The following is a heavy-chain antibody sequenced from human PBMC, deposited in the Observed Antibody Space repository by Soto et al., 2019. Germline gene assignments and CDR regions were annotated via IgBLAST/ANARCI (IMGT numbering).Heavy chain of an antibody. CDR1: GGSICSYY. CDR3: ARRYGGNFDY. V-gene: IGHV4-59*01. D-gene: IGHD1-26*01. Sequence: QVQLQESGPGLVKPSETLSLTCTVSGGSICSYYWSWIRQPPGKGLEWIGYIYYSGSTNYNPSLKSRVTISVDTSKNQFSLKLLSVTAADTAVYYCARRYGGNFDYWGQGTLVTVSS. J-gene: IGHJ4*02. CDR2: IYYSGST.